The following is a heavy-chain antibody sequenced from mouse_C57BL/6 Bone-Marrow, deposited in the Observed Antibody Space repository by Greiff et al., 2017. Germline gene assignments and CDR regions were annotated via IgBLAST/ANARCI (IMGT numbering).Heavy chain of an antibody. CDR1: GYTFTSYW. J-gene: IGHJ2*01. V-gene: IGHV1-5*01. CDR3: TREKDSSGPYYVDY. CDR2: IYPGNSDT. D-gene: IGHD3-2*02. Sequence: VQLQQSGTVLARPGASVKMSCKTSGYTFTSYWMHWVKQRPGQGLEWIGAIYPGNSDTSYNQKFKGKAKLTAVTSASTAYMELSSLTNEDSAVYYCTREKDSSGPYYVDYWGQGTTLTVSS.